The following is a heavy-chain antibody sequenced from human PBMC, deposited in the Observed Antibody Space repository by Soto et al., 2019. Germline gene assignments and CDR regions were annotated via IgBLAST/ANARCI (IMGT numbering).Heavy chain of an antibody. D-gene: IGHD3-10*01. J-gene: IGHJ5*02. CDR1: GGSISSGYY. Sequence: SETLSLTCTVSGGSISSGYYWGWIRQPPGKGLEWIGSIYHSGSTYYNPSLKSRVTISVDTSKSQFSLKLSSVTAADTAVYYCARCVELFGSFDPWGQGTLVTVSS. CDR3: ARCVELFGSFDP. CDR2: IYHSGST. V-gene: IGHV4-38-2*02.